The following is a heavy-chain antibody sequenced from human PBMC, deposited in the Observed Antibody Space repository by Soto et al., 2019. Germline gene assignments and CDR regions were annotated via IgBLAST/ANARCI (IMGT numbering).Heavy chain of an antibody. CDR2: ISAYNGNT. CDR3: ARENGNYNWFDP. D-gene: IGHD4-17*01. V-gene: IGHV1-18*01. J-gene: IGHJ5*02. CDR1: GYTCTSYG. Sequence: GASVKVSCKASGYTCTSYGISCVLQAPGQGLEWMGWISAYNGNTNYAQKLQGRVTMTTDISTSTAYMELRSLRSDDTAVCYCARENGNYNWFDPWGQGTLVTVSS.